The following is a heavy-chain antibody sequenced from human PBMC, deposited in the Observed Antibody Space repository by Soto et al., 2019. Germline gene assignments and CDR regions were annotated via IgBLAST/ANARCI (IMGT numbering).Heavy chain of an antibody. Sequence: GGSLRLYCAASGFTFSSSAMSWVRQAPGKGLEWVSVISGSGGSTYYADSGKGRFTISRDNSKNTLYLQMNSLRAKDTAVYYCAKEALVHGYGAFDIWGQGTMVTVSS. CDR1: GFTFSSSA. CDR3: AKEALVHGYGAFDI. CDR2: ISGSGGST. D-gene: IGHD6-6*01. V-gene: IGHV3-23*01. J-gene: IGHJ3*02.